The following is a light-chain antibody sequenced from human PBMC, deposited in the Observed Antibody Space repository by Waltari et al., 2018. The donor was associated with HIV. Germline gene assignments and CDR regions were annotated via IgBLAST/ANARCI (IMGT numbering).Light chain of an antibody. V-gene: IGKV4-1*01. CDR3: QQYYSTPWT. J-gene: IGKJ1*01. CDR2: CAS. CDR1: QTVLYSSNNKNY. Sequence: DIVMTQSPDSLAVSLGERATINCKSSQTVLYSSNNKNYLAWYQQKPGQPPKLLFYCASTRESGVPDRFSGSGSGTDFTLTISSLQAEDVAVYYCQQYYSTPWTFGQGAKVEIK.